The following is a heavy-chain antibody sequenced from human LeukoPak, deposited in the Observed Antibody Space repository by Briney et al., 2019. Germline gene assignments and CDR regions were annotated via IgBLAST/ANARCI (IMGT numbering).Heavy chain of an antibody. CDR1: GFTFSSYG. D-gene: IGHD3-10*01. V-gene: IGHV3-23*01. Sequence: GGSLRLSCAASGFTFSSYGMSWVRQAPGKGLEWVSAISGSGGSTYYADSVKGRFTISRDNSKNTLYLQMNSLRAEDTAVYYCAKAVWWFGEFAPFDYWGQGTLVTVSS. CDR2: ISGSGGST. CDR3: AKAVWWFGEFAPFDY. J-gene: IGHJ4*02.